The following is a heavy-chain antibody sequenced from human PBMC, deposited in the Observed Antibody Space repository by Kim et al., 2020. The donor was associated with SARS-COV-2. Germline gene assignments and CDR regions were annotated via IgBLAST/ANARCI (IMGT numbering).Heavy chain of an antibody. Sequence: GGSLRLSCAASGFTFKNLGMHWVRQAPGKGLEWMTIISADGSKKYFADSVKGRFTISRDNSNNMVYLQMSSLRPEDTAVYYCAKRAEKSFGTRWDVIDYWGQGTLVTVSS. CDR1: GFTFKNLG. CDR3: AKRAEKSFGTRWDVIDY. D-gene: IGHD3-16*01. V-gene: IGHV3-30*18. CDR2: ISADGSKK. J-gene: IGHJ4*02.